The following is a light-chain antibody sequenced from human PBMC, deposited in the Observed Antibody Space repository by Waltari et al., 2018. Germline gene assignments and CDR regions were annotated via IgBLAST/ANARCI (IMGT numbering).Light chain of an antibody. CDR3: QQSYSTPWT. J-gene: IGKJ2*02. V-gene: IGKV1-39*01. CDR1: QSISSY. Sequence: DIQMTQSPSSLSASVGDRVTITCRASQSISSYLNWYQQKPGKAPKLLIYAASSLQSGVPSRFSGSGSGTDFTLTISSLQPEDFATYYGQQSYSTPWTFGQGTKLEIK. CDR2: AAS.